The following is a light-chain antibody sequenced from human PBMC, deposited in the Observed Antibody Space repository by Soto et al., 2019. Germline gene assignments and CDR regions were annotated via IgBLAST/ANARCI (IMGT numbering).Light chain of an antibody. V-gene: IGKV3-15*01. CDR2: GAS. J-gene: IGKJ1*01. Sequence: EIVMTQSPATLSVSPGERATLSCRASQNININLAWYQQKPGQAPRLLISGASTRATGVPARFSGTESGTEFTLTISSLQSEDFAVYYCQQYHNWPRTFAQGTKVEIK. CDR1: QNININ. CDR3: QQYHNWPRT.